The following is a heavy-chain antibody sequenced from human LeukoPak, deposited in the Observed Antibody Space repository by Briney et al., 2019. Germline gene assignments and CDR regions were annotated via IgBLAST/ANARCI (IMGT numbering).Heavy chain of an antibody. CDR1: GFTFDDYA. CDR2: ITWNRDNI. D-gene: IGHD3-22*01. V-gene: IGHV3-9*01. CDR3: AKDLSSAITSALVLDV. J-gene: IGHJ6*02. Sequence: GGSLRLSCTVSGFTFDDYAMHWVRHTPGKGLEWVAGITWNRDNIGYGDSVKGRFTISRDNVKNVLYLQMNSLRPEDTALYYCAKDLSSAITSALVLDVWAKGPRSPSP.